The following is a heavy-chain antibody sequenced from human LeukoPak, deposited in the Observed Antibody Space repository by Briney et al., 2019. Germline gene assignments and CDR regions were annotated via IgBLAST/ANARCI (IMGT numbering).Heavy chain of an antibody. CDR3: ARTGDSSGYPTGY. Sequence: PGGSLRLSCAASGFTFSSYAMSWVRQAPGKGLEWVSAIRGSGGSTYYADSVKGRFTISRDNSKNTLYLQMNSLRAEDTAVYYCARTGDSSGYPTGYWGQGTLVTVSS. CDR2: IRGSGGST. CDR1: GFTFSSYA. V-gene: IGHV3-23*01. D-gene: IGHD3-22*01. J-gene: IGHJ4*02.